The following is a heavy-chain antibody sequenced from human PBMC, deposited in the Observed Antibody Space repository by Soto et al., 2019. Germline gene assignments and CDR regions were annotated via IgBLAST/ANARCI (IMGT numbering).Heavy chain of an antibody. CDR2: ISGSGGST. V-gene: IGHV3-23*01. Sequence: GGSLRLSCAASGFTFSSYAMSWVRQAPGKGLEWVSAISGSGGSTYYADSVKGRFTISRDNSKNTLYLQMNSLRAEDTAVYYCAIVNLPTYYYGSGSSYYFDYRGQGTLVTVSS. CDR3: AIVNLPTYYYGSGSSYYFDY. CDR1: GFTFSSYA. J-gene: IGHJ4*02. D-gene: IGHD3-10*01.